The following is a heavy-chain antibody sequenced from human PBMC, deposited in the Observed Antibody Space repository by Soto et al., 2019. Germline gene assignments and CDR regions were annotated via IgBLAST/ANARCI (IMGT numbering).Heavy chain of an antibody. D-gene: IGHD3-10*01. CDR2: INHSGST. V-gene: IGHV4-34*01. J-gene: IGHJ5*02. CDR3: ARKGSYYTLTYNWFDP. CDR1: GGSFSGYY. Sequence: SETLSLTCAVYGGSFSGYYWSWIRQPPGKGLEWIGEINHSGSTNYNPSLKSRVTISVDTSKNQFSLKLSSVTAADTAVYYCARKGSYYTLTYNWFDPWGQGTLVTVSS.